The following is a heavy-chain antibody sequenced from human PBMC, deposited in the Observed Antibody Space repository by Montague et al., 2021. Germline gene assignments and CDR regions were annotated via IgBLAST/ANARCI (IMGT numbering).Heavy chain of an antibody. CDR3: AREWSGFDF. CDR2: IYSSGNT. CDR1: GDSVNTNK. D-gene: IGHD1-26*01. V-gene: IGHV4-59*02. J-gene: IGHJ3*01. Sequence: SETLSLTCTVSGDSVNTNKWNWIRQPPGKGLEWIGYIYSSGNTNYNPSLKSRVTISVDTSRNQFSLEVSSVTAADTAMYYCAREWSGFDFWGHGTMVTVSS.